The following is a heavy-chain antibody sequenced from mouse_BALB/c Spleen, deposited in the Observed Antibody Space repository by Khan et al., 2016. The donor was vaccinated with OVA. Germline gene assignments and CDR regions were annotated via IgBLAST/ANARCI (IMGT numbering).Heavy chain of an antibody. CDR2: IKYSGST. D-gene: IGHD1-1*01. Sequence: EVQLQESGPGLVKPSQSLSLTCTVTGYSITSAYAWNWIRQFPGNKLEWMGYIKYSGSTSYNPSLKSRISITRNTSQNQFFLQSSSVTTEDTATYSCARSGTISTVVATDFDSWGQGTTLTVSS. CDR1: GYSITSAYA. J-gene: IGHJ2*01. CDR3: ARSGTISTVVATDFDS. V-gene: IGHV3-2*02.